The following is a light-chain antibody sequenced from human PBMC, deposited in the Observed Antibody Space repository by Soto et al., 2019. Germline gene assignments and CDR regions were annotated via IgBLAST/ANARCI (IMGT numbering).Light chain of an antibody. CDR3: QQHGSSPWM. CDR2: GAS. Sequence: EVVLTQSPGTLSLSQGESATLSCRASQSVSSNYVAWYQQIPGQTPRLLIYGASSRATGIPDRFSGSGSGTDFTLTISRLEPEDFAVYYCQQHGSSPWMFGQGTKVDIK. J-gene: IGKJ1*01. CDR1: QSVSSNY. V-gene: IGKV3-20*01.